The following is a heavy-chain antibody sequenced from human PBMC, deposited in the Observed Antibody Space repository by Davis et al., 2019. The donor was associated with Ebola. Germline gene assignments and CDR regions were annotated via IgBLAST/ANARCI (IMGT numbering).Heavy chain of an antibody. V-gene: IGHV3-48*02. Sequence: PGGSLRLSCAASGFTFSSYSMNWVRQAPGKGLEWVSYISSSSSTIYYADSVKGRFTISRDNAKNSLYLQMNSLRDEDTAVYYCAREVVLWFGELLTGVGWFDPWGQGTLVTVSS. CDR3: AREVVLWFGELLTGVGWFDP. J-gene: IGHJ5*02. CDR2: ISSSSSTI. D-gene: IGHD3-10*01. CDR1: GFTFSSYS.